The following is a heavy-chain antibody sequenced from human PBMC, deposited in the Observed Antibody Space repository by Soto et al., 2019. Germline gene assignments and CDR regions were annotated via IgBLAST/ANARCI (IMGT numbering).Heavy chain of an antibody. J-gene: IGHJ4*02. D-gene: IGHD4-17*01. V-gene: IGHV4-59*08. CDR1: GGSISSYY. CDR3: ASRYGDYFDF. Sequence: SETLSLTCTVSGGSISSYYWSWIRQPPGRGLEWIGYIYYSGSTNYNPSLKSRVTISVDTSKNQFSLKLSSVTAADTAVYYCASRYGDYFDFWGQGTLVTVSS. CDR2: IYYSGST.